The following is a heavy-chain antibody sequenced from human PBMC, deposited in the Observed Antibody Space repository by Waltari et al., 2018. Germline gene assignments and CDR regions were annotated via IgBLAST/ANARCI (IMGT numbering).Heavy chain of an antibody. Sequence: QVHLQESGPGLVKPSETLSLTCGVSGGSFSTYGWGWIRQPPGQGLDWIGNIYGPSGVVEYNPSLRSRATISGDTPKNQFSLKLQSLTAADTAVYYCARRYDQGVFDYWGQGVLVTGSS. V-gene: IGHV4-59*12. D-gene: IGHD3-3*01. J-gene: IGHJ4*02. CDR3: ARRYDQGVFDY. CDR1: GGSFSTYG. CDR2: IYGPSGVV.